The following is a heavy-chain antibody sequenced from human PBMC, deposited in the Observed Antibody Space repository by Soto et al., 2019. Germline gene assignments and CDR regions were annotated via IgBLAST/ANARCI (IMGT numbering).Heavy chain of an antibody. CDR2: ISGSGGNT. J-gene: IGHJ4*02. Sequence: GSLRLSCAASGFTFSSYVMSWVRQAPGKGLEWVSAISGSGGNTFYADSVKGRFTVSRDNSKNTLYLQTDSLRAEDTAIYYCAKAEDNYDVLTGYYLGNYYFDYWGQGTLVTVSS. CDR3: AKAEDNYDVLTGYYLGNYYFDY. V-gene: IGHV3-23*01. CDR1: GFTFSSYV. D-gene: IGHD3-9*01.